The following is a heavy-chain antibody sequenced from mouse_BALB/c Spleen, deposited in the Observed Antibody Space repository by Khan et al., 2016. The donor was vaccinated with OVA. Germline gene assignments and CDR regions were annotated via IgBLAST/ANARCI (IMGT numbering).Heavy chain of an antibody. CDR2: IWGGGGT. J-gene: IGHJ4*01. V-gene: IGHV2-6-4*01. CDR1: GFSLSRYN. CDR3: ARAYYRADGYYAMDY. D-gene: IGHD2-14*01. Sequence: VELVESGPGLVAPSQSLSITCTVSGFSLSRYNIHWVRQPPGKGLEWLGMIWGGGGTDYNSTLKSRLSISTDNYRSQVFLKMHSLQTGDSAMYYCARAYYRADGYYAMDYWGQGTSVTVSS.